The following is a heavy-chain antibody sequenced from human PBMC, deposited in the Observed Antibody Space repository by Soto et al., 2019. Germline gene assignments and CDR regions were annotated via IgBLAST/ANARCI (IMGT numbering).Heavy chain of an antibody. CDR3: AKDPNGDYVGAFDS. J-gene: IGHJ4*02. V-gene: IGHV3-23*01. CDR1: GFSFSSFA. Sequence: EVQLLESGGGLVQPGGSLRLSCRASGFSFSSFAMTWVRQAPGKGLEWVSSIGGSGIITYYTDSVKGRFTISRDNSGITLFLHMNSLRAVVTAVYYCAKDPNGDYVGAFDSWGQGTLVTVCS. CDR2: IGGSGIIT. D-gene: IGHD4-17*01.